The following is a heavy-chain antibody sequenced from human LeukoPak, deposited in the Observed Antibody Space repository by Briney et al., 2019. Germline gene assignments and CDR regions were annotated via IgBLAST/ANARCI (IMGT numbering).Heavy chain of an antibody. V-gene: IGHV3-23*01. CDR3: AKDSSSSSMIHFHY. D-gene: IGHD6-6*01. J-gene: IGHJ4*02. CDR2: ISGSGGNT. Sequence: GGSLRLSCAASGFTFSSYAMTWVRQAPGKGLEWVSTISGSGGNTYYADSVKGRFTISRDNSKNTLYLRMNSLRAEDTAVYYCAKDSSSSSMIHFHYWGQGTLVTVSS. CDR1: GFTFSSYA.